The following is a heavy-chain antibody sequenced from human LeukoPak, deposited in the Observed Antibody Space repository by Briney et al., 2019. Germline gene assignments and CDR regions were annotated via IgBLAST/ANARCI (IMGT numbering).Heavy chain of an antibody. CDR3: ARVQLHLNQYYYYYMDV. CDR2: MNPNSGNT. CDR1: GGTFSSYA. D-gene: IGHD5-18*01. V-gene: IGHV1-8*02. J-gene: IGHJ6*03. Sequence: GASVKVSCKASGGTFSSYAISWVRQATGQGLEWMGWMNPNSGNTGYAQKFQGRVTMTRNTSISTAYMELSSLRSEDTAVYYCARVQLHLNQYYYYYMDVWGKGTTVTVSS.